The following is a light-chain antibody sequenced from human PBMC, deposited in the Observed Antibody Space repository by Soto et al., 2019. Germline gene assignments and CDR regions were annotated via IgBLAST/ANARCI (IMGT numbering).Light chain of an antibody. CDR1: QNVNIN. J-gene: IGKJ4*01. CDR3: QQYKDWPPLT. Sequence: EIVMTQSPVTLSVSPGERVTLSCRASQNVNINLAWYQQRPGQAPRVLIYDASNRASGIPDRFSGSGSGTDFTLTISSLDPDDFALYYCQQYKDWPPLTFGGGTRVEIK. V-gene: IGKV3D-15*01. CDR2: DAS.